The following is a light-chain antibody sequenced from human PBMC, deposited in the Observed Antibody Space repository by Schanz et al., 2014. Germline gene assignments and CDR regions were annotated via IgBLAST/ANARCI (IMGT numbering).Light chain of an antibody. CDR1: QSVGGD. CDR2: GAS. J-gene: IGKJ5*01. Sequence: EVVMTQSPATLSGSPGQRATLTCRASQSVGGDLAWYQKKPGQAPRLLISGASSRATGIPDRFSGGGSGTHFTLTISRLEPEDFAVFYCQQYGGSPITFGQGTRLEIK. CDR3: QQYGGSPIT. V-gene: IGKV3-20*01.